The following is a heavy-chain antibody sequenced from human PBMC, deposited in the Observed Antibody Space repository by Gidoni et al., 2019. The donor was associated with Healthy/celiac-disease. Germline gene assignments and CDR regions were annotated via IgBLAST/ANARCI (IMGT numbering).Heavy chain of an antibody. Sequence: EVQLVESGGGLVKPGGSLRLSCAASGFTFRNAWMSWVRQAPGKGLEWVGRIKSKTDGGTTDYAAPVKGRFTISRDDSKNTLYLQMNSLKTEDTAVYYCTTEPQTYYDFWSGYYNFDYWGQGTLVTVSS. CDR1: GFTFRNAW. V-gene: IGHV3-15*01. CDR3: TTEPQTYYDFWSGYYNFDY. CDR2: IKSKTDGGTT. D-gene: IGHD3-3*01. J-gene: IGHJ4*02.